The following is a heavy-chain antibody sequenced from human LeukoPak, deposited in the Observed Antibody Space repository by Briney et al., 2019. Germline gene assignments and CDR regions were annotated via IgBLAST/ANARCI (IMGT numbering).Heavy chain of an antibody. CDR1: GGTFTSYD. D-gene: IGHD4-11*01. Sequence: GASVKVSCKASGGTFTSYDINWVRQAPGQGLEWMGWMNPNSGNTGYAQKFQGRVTITRNTSISTAYMELSSLRSEDTAVYYCARGDYSNPKTYPFDIWGQGTMVTVSS. J-gene: IGHJ3*02. V-gene: IGHV1-8*03. CDR3: ARGDYSNPKTYPFDI. CDR2: MNPNSGNT.